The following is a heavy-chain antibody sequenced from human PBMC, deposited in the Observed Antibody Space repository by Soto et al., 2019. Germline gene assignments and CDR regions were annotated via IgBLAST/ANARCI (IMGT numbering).Heavy chain of an antibody. Sequence: LSLTCAVYGGSFSGYYWSWIRQPPGKGLEWIGEINHSGSTNYNPSLKSRVTISVDTSKNQFSLKLSSVTAADTAVYYCARGGGITIFGVVRLGWFDPWGQGTLVTVS. CDR2: INHSGST. CDR1: GGSFSGYY. D-gene: IGHD3-3*01. CDR3: ARGGGITIFGVVRLGWFDP. J-gene: IGHJ5*02. V-gene: IGHV4-34*01.